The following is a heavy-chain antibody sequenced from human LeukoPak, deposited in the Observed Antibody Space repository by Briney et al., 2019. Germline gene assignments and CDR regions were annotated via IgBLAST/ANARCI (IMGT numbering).Heavy chain of an antibody. CDR1: GFTFSTYA. Sequence: PGGSLRLSCVASGFTFSTYAMTWVRQAPGKGLEWVSGISGIGGGTYYGDSVKGRCTISRDNSKNTLYLQMNSLRVEDTAIYYCAKGDLYCSGGSRYYWFDPWGQGTLVTVSS. J-gene: IGHJ5*02. CDR2: ISGIGGGT. CDR3: AKGDLYCSGGSRYYWFDP. V-gene: IGHV3-23*01. D-gene: IGHD2-15*01.